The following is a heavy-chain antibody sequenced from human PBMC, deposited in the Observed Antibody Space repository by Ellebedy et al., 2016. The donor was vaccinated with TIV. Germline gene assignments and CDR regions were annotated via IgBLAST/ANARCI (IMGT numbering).Heavy chain of an antibody. CDR3: TRWKYHNGLDG. CDR2: IERDGGRT. V-gene: IGHV3-7*01. Sequence: PGGSLRLSCAASGFTFNVQWMTWVRQAPGKGLEWVGTIERDGGRTYQVDSTKGRFTISRDNTNNSMYLQMNSLRAEDTAVYYCTRWKYHNGLDGWGQGTTVTVSS. D-gene: IGHD5-12*01. J-gene: IGHJ6*02. CDR1: GFTFNVQW.